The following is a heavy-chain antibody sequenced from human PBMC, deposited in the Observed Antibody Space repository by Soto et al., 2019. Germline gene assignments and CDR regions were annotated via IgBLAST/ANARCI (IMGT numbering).Heavy chain of an antibody. CDR3: ARRDSGSHEV. D-gene: IGHD1-26*01. CDR1: GGSISSGGYS. J-gene: IGHJ4*02. Sequence: QLQLQESGSGLVKPSQTLSLTCAVSGGSISSGGYSWNWIRQPPGKGLESIGYIYYSGNTYYDLSLKRRVTISVDRSKNQFSLKLSSVTAADTAVYYCARRDSGSHEVWGQGTLVTVSS. V-gene: IGHV4-30-2*01. CDR2: IYYSGNT.